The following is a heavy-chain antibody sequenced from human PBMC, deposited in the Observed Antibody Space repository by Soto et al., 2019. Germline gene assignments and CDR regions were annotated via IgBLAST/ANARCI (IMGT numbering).Heavy chain of an antibody. CDR2: IYPGVSDT. CDR1: GYSFSSNW. V-gene: IGHV5-51*01. CDR3: ARLTYYDFWTGYWSYFDN. D-gene: IGHD3-3*01. J-gene: IGHJ4*02. Sequence: LKIACKGSGYSFSSNWSGWVRQMLGKGLAWMGIIYPGVSDTRYSPSCQGQVTISADKSISTAYLQWSSLKASDTAMYYCARLTYYDFWTGYWSYFDNWGQGILVTISS.